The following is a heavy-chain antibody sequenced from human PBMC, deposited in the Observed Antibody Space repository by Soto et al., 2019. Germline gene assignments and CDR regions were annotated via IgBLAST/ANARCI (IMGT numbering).Heavy chain of an antibody. CDR3: ANAKNRIFDY. Sequence: GGSLRLSCAGSGFAFDDHTMHWVRQIPGKRLEWVSLITWDGDSTFYADSVKGRFTISRDNSKNSLFLQMNSLTTEDTGLYYCANAKNRIFDYWGQGTLVTVSS. CDR1: GFAFDDHT. J-gene: IGHJ4*02. V-gene: IGHV3-43*01. D-gene: IGHD1-20*01. CDR2: ITWDGDST.